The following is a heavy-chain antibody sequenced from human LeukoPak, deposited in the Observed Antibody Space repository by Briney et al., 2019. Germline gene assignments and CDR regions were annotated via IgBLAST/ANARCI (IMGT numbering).Heavy chain of an antibody. CDR3: ARGGGYSWFDY. D-gene: IGHD5-18*01. CDR2: IDPNSGGP. CDR1: GYSFTAHF. Sequence: GASVKVSFKVSGYSFTAHFIHWVRQAPGHGVEGMGWIDPNSGGPNCAQKFQGRVTMTRDTSVSAVYMELSSRRPDDTAVYYCARGGGYSWFDYWGQGTLVTVSS. V-gene: IGHV1-2*02. J-gene: IGHJ4*02.